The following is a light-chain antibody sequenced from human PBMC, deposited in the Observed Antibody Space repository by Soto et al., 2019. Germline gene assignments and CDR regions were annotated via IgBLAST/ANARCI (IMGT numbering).Light chain of an antibody. V-gene: IGKV1-13*02. CDR2: HTS. CDR1: QGITSA. CDR3: QQFNSYPLT. J-gene: IGKJ4*01. Sequence: ALQLTQSPSSLSSSVGDRVTITCRASQGITSAVAWYQQKPGKAPKLLIYHTSTLETGVPSRFSGSGSGTDFTLTISSLQPEDFAAYYCQQFNSYPLTFGGGTKVEVK.